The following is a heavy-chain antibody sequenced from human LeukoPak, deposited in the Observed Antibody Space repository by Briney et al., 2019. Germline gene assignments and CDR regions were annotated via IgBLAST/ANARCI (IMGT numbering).Heavy chain of an antibody. CDR2: ISWSSGSI. CDR3: AKGFDYGGNPTAFNY. J-gene: IGHJ4*02. Sequence: PGGSLSQSCAASGFTYVDYAMHWVRQAPGKGLEWVSGISWSSGSIGYADSVKGRFTISRDNAKNSLYLQMNSLRAEDMALYYCAKGFDYGGNPTAFNYWGQGTLVTVSS. D-gene: IGHD4-23*01. V-gene: IGHV3-9*03. CDR1: GFTYVDYA.